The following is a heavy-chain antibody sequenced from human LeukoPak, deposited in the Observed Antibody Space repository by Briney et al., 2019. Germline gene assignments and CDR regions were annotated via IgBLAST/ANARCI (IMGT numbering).Heavy chain of an antibody. CDR3: AKEKLPSGYSFLTDY. Sequence: GGSLRLSCAASGFTFNSYGMRWVRQAPGKGLEWVAVISYDGPNKYYADSVKGRFTISRDDSKSTLYLQMNSLRPEDTAVYYCAKEKLPSGYSFLTDYWGQGTLVTVSS. V-gene: IGHV3-30*18. CDR2: ISYDGPNK. J-gene: IGHJ4*02. CDR1: GFTFNSYG. D-gene: IGHD5-18*01.